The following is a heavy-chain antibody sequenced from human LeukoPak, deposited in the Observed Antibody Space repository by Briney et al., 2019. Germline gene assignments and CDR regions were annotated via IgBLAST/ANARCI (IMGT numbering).Heavy chain of an antibody. J-gene: IGHJ4*02. CDR1: GGSISSYY. V-gene: IGHV4-59*01. Sequence: NASETLSLTCTVSGGSISSYYWSWIRQPPGKGLEWIGYIYNSGSTNYNPSLKSRVTISVDTAKNEFSLKLSYVTAADTAVYYCARGGYSYGYDDDFDYWGQGALVTVSS. CDR3: ARGGYSYGYDDDFDY. CDR2: IYNSGST. D-gene: IGHD5-18*01.